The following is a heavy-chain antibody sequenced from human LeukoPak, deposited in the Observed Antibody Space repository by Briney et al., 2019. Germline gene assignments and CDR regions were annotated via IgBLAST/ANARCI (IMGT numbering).Heavy chain of an antibody. D-gene: IGHD5-18*01. CDR3: AKGGGFGYSYGYPLFDY. V-gene: IGHV3-64*01. J-gene: IGHJ4*02. CDR2: ISSDGGNT. Sequence: PGGSLRLSCVASGFTFSSYAMHWVRQAPGKGLEYVSSISSDGGNTYYANSVRGRFTISRDNSKNTLYLQMNSLRAEDTALYYCAKGGGFGYSYGYPLFDYWGQGTLVTVSS. CDR1: GFTFSSYA.